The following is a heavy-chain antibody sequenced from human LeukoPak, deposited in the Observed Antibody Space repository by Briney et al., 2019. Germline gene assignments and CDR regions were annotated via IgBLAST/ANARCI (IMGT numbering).Heavy chain of an antibody. J-gene: IGHJ4*02. D-gene: IGHD6-19*01. Sequence: SETLSLTCTVFGGSISSSSHYWGWIRQPPGEGLEWIGSIYFSGSTYYSPSLKSRVTISVDPSTNQFSLKLSSVTAADTAVYYCARHQWLGPFDSWGQGTLVTVSS. CDR2: IYFSGST. V-gene: IGHV4-39*01. CDR3: ARHQWLGPFDS. CDR1: GGSISSSSHY.